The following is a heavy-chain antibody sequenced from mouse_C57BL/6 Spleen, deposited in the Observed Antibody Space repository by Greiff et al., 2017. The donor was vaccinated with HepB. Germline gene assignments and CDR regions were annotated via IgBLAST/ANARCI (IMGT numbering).Heavy chain of an antibody. V-gene: IGHV1-52*01. D-gene: IGHD2-5*01. CDR2: IDPSDSET. CDR1: GYTFTSYW. CDR3: ARSGSNYVRFAY. Sequence: VQLQQPGAELVRPGSSVKLSCKASGYTFTSYWMHWVKQRPIQGLEWIGNIDPSDSETHYNQKFKDKATLTVDKSSSTAYMQLSSLTSEDSAVYYCARSGSNYVRFAYWGQGTLVTVSA. J-gene: IGHJ3*01.